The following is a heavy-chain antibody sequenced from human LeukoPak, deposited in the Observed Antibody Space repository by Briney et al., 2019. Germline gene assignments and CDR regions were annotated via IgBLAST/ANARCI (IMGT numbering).Heavy chain of an antibody. CDR3: ARDRGNDYGDYVFPSWFDP. J-gene: IGHJ5*02. CDR1: GFTLRNYY. Sequence: PGGSLRLSCAASGFTLRNYYISWIRQAPGKGLEWVSYINPVSSEIYYADSVKGRFTISRDNAKNSVYLRLNSLRGEDTAIYYCARDRGNDYGDYVFPSWFDPWGQGTLVTVSS. D-gene: IGHD4-17*01. CDR2: INPVSSEI. V-gene: IGHV3-11*01.